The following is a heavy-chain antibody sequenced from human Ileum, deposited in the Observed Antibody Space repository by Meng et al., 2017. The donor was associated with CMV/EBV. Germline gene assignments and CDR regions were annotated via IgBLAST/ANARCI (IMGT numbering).Heavy chain of an antibody. J-gene: IGHJ4*02. D-gene: IGHD3-16*01. CDR1: GFTFSSYW. CDR3: ARDLENGYASSIKDY. V-gene: IGHV3-74*01. Sequence: GESLKISCAASGFTFSSYWMHWVRQAPGKGLVWVSRINSDGSSTSYADSVKGRFTISRDNAKNTLYLQMNSLRAEDTAVYYCARDLENGYASSIKDYWGQGTLVTVSS. CDR2: INSDGSST.